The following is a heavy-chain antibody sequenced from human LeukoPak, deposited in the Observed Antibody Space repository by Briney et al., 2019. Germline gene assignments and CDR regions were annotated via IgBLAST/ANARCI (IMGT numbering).Heavy chain of an antibody. Sequence: SQTLSLTCTVSGGSLTSGNYWNWIRPPAGKGLEWIGRIYTNGGASYNPSLKSRVTISIDSSKNQFSLKLSSVTAADTAVYYCARGPPGYWGQGILVTVSS. J-gene: IGHJ4*02. CDR3: ARGPPGY. CDR1: GGSLTSGNY. CDR2: IYTNGGA. V-gene: IGHV4-61*02.